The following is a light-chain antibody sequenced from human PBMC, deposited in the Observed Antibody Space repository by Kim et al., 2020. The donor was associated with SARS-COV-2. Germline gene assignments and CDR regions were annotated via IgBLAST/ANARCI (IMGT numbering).Light chain of an antibody. CDR1: SSDVGGYNY. CDR2: DVS. V-gene: IGLV2-14*03. CDR3: SSYTSCSTVV. Sequence: GPSITISCPGTSSDVGGYNYVSWYQHHPGKAPKLMIYDVSNRPSGVSNRFSGSKSGNTASLTISGLQAEDEADYYCSSYTSCSTVVFGGGTKLTVL. J-gene: IGLJ2*01.